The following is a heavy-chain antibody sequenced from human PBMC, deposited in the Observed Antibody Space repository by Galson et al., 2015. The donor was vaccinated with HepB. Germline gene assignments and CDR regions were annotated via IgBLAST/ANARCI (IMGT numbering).Heavy chain of an antibody. V-gene: IGHV1-58*02. CDR3: AASAGTIGAFDI. CDR2: IVVGSGKT. D-gene: IGHD6-13*01. Sequence: SVKVSCKASGFMFTSSAMQWARQARGQRLEWLGWIVVGSGKTNYAQKFQKRVTITRDMSTSTVFMELSSLKSEDTAVYYCAASAGTIGAFDIWGQGTMVTVSS. CDR1: GFMFTSSA. J-gene: IGHJ3*02.